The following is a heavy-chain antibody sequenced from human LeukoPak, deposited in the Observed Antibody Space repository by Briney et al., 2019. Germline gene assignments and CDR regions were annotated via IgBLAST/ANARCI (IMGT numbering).Heavy chain of an antibody. D-gene: IGHD3-10*01. CDR3: ARVGGRFGYGDFDY. CDR2: ISSSGSTI. V-gene: IGHV3-48*03. Sequence: GGSLRLSCAASGFTFSSYEMNWVRQAPRKGLEWVSYISSSGSTIYYADSVKGRFTISRDNAKNSLYLQMNSLRAEDTAVYYCARVGGRFGYGDFDYWGQGILVTVSS. J-gene: IGHJ4*02. CDR1: GFTFSSYE.